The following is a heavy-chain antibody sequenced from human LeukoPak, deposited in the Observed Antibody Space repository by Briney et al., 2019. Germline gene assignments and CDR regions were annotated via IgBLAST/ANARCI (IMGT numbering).Heavy chain of an antibody. CDR2: ISWNSGSI. Sequence: LGGSLRLSCAASGFTFDDYAMHWVRQAPGKGLEWVSGISWNSGSIGYADSVKGRFTISRDNAKNSLYLQMNSLRAEDTALYYCAKGSGGSCYVAFDYWGQGTLVTVSS. D-gene: IGHD2-15*01. CDR1: GFTFDDYA. J-gene: IGHJ4*02. V-gene: IGHV3-9*01. CDR3: AKGSGGSCYVAFDY.